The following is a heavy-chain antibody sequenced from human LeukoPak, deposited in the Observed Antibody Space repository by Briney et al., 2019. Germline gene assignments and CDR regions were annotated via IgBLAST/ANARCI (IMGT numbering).Heavy chain of an antibody. CDR2: IIPMFGTA. Sequence: ASVKVSCKASGGTFSSYAFSWVRQAPGQGLEWMGGIIPMFGTANYAQKFQGRVTITADGSLSTIYMELSSPRSDDTAVYYCARGSENYRTGAFDIWGQGTLVTVSS. V-gene: IGHV1-69*13. J-gene: IGHJ3*02. CDR3: ARGSENYRTGAFDI. D-gene: IGHD1-7*01. CDR1: GGTFSSYA.